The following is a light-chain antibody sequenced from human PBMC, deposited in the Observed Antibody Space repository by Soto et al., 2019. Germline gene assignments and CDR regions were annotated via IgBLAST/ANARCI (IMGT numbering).Light chain of an antibody. Sequence: QSALTQPASVSGSPGQSITISCTGTSSDLGGYNYVSWYQQHPGKAPKLMIYEVSNRPSGVSNRFSGSKSGNTASLTISGLQAEDEADYYCSSYTSSSTREFGGGTKLTVL. CDR2: EVS. J-gene: IGLJ3*02. CDR3: SSYTSSSTRE. V-gene: IGLV2-14*01. CDR1: SSDLGGYNY.